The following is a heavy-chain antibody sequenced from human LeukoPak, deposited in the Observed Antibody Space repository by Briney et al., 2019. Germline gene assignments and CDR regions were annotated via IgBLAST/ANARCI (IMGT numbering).Heavy chain of an antibody. Sequence: PSETLSLTCAVYGGSFSGYYWSWIRQPPGKGLEWIGEINHSGSTNYNPSLKSRVTMSVDTSKNQFSLKLTSVTAADTAVYYCARLLYPPASALEPLFDYWGQGTLVTVSS. V-gene: IGHV4-34*01. CDR2: INHSGST. J-gene: IGHJ4*02. D-gene: IGHD2-2*02. CDR3: ARLLYPPASALEPLFDY. CDR1: GGSFSGYY.